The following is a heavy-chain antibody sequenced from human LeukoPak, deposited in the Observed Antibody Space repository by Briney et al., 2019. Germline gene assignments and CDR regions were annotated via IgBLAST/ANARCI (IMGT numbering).Heavy chain of an antibody. Sequence: PSETLSLTCTVSGGSISSSSYYWGWIRQPPGKGLEWIGSIYYSGSTNYNPSLKSRVTISVDKSKNQFSLKLSSVTAADTAVYYCATVEYSSSSAADAFDIWGQGTMVTVSS. CDR3: ATVEYSSSSAADAFDI. D-gene: IGHD6-6*01. CDR1: GGSISSSSYY. V-gene: IGHV4-39*07. CDR2: IYYSGST. J-gene: IGHJ3*02.